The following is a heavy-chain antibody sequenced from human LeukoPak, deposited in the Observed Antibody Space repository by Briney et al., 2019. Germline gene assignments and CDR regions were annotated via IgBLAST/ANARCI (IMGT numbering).Heavy chain of an antibody. V-gene: IGHV4-59*01. Sequence: SETLSLTCTVSGGSISSYYWSWIRQPPGKGLEWIGFVHYSGSTHYNPSLKSRVTISVDTSKNQFSLKLSSVTAADTAVYYCARAHRSETGGYYYYYMDVWGKGTTVTISS. J-gene: IGHJ6*03. D-gene: IGHD1-1*01. CDR3: ARAHRSETGGYYYYYMDV. CDR2: VHYSGST. CDR1: GGSISSYY.